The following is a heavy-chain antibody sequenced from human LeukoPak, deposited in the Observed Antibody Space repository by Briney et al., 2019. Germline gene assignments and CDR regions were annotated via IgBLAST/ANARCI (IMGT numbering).Heavy chain of an antibody. CDR3: AKDRGSYYYDIDV. CDR1: GFTFRSYG. V-gene: IGHV3-30*18. CDR2: TSYDGGNK. Sequence: GGSLRLSCAASGFTFRSYGMHWVRQAPGKGLEWVAVTSYDGGNKYYADSVKGRLTISRDNSKNTLYLQMNSLSDEDTALYYCAKDRGSYYYDIDVWGQGTTVTVS. J-gene: IGHJ6*02.